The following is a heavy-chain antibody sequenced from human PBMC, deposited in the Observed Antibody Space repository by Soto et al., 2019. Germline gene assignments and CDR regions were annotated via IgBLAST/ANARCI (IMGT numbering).Heavy chain of an antibody. CDR3: ARQKWEQPKWFDP. CDR2: IYYTRTT. J-gene: IGHJ5*02. Sequence: QLQLQESGPGLVKPSETLSLTRSLSGGAISDARFYWGWIRQSPGRGLEWIGSIYYTRTTFFNPSLQSRVTISVDTSENQFSLKLYSVTAADTALYFCARQKWEQPKWFDPWGQGTLVIVSP. V-gene: IGHV4-39*01. CDR1: GGAISDARFY. D-gene: IGHD1-26*01.